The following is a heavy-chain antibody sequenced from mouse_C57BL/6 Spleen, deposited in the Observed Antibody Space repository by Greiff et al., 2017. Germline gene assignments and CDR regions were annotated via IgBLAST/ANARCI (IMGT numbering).Heavy chain of an antibody. CDR2: ISYDGSN. D-gene: IGHD2-4*01. CDR1: GYSITSGYY. Sequence: EVQVVESGPGLVKPSQSLSLTCSVTGYSITSGYYWNWIRQFPGNKLEWMGYISYDGSNNYNPSLKNRISITRDTSKNLFFLKLNSVTTEDTATYYCARGDDYGLYFDVWGTGTTVTVSS. J-gene: IGHJ1*03. CDR3: ARGDDYGLYFDV. V-gene: IGHV3-6*01.